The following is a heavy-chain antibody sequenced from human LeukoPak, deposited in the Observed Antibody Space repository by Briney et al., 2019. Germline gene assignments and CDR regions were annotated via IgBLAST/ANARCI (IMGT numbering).Heavy chain of an antibody. CDR2: IYYSGST. CDR1: GGSISSSSYY. Sequence: SETLSLTCTVSGGSISSSSYYWGWIRQPPGKGLEWIGSIYYSGSTYYNPSLKSRVTISVDTSKNQFSLKLSSVTAADTAVYYCASHSSSWYYFDYWGQGTLVTVSS. J-gene: IGHJ4*02. CDR3: ASHSSSWYYFDY. V-gene: IGHV4-39*01. D-gene: IGHD6-13*01.